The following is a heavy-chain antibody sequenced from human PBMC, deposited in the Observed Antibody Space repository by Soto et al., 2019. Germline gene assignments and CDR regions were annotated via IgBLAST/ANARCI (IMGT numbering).Heavy chain of an antibody. D-gene: IGHD4-17*01. CDR1: GGTFRTES. J-gene: IGHJ3*01. V-gene: IGHV1-69*13. Sequence: QVHLVQSGAEVKKPGSSVKVSCKYSGGTFRTESINWVRQAPGQGLEWMGGILPFFGTADYAPRFQGRVRITAEGATSTPHMQLSSPTSQDTALYFCARGLEYGGNSDAVDVWGQGTMVTVSS. CDR3: ARGLEYGGNSDAVDV. CDR2: ILPFFGTA.